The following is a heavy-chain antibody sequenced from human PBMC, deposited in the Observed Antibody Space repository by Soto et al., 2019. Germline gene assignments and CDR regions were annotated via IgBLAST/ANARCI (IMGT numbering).Heavy chain of an antibody. V-gene: IGHV3-30-3*01. D-gene: IGHD6-19*01. CDR2: ISYDGSNK. J-gene: IGHJ4*02. CDR1: GFTFSGYA. CDR3: ARDYSYGSSGWYY. Sequence: GGSLRLSCAASGFTFSGYAMHWVRQAPGKGLEWVAVISYDGSNKYYADSVKGRFTISRDNSKNTLYLQMNSLRAEDTAVYYCARDYSYGSSGWYYWGQGTLVTVSS.